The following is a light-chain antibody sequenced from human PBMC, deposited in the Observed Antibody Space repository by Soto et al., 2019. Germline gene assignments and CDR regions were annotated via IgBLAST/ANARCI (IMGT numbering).Light chain of an antibody. CDR1: SGHSSYA. Sequence: QLVLTQSPWASASLGASVKLTCTLSSGHSSYAIAWHQQRPEKGPRYLMKLNSDGSHSKGDGIPDRFSGSSSGAERYLTISSLQSEDEADYYCQTWGTGIQVFGGGTKITFL. CDR3: QTWGTGIQV. CDR2: LNSDGSH. J-gene: IGLJ2*01. V-gene: IGLV4-69*01.